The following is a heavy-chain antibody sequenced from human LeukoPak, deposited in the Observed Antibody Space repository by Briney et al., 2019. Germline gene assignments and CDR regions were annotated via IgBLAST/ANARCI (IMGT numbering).Heavy chain of an antibody. J-gene: IGHJ4*02. CDR1: GGSISTSSFY. V-gene: IGHV4-39*01. CDR3: ARHGSGSYYNYLDY. Sequence: SETLSLTCSVSGGSISTSSFYWGWIRQPPGKGLEWIGSIHYGGSTYYNPSLTSRVTISVDTSKHQFSLKLGSVTAADTAVYYCARHGSGSYYNYLDYWGQGTLVTVSS. D-gene: IGHD3-10*01. CDR2: IHYGGST.